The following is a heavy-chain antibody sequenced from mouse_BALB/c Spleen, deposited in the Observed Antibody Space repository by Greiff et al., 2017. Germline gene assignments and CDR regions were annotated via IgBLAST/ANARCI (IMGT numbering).Heavy chain of an antibody. CDR1: GYSITSDYA. V-gene: IGHV3-2*02. D-gene: IGHD2-3*01. Sequence: EVQLVESGPGLVKPSQSLSLTCTVTGYSITSDYAWNWIRQFPGNKLEWMGYISYSGSTSYNPSLKSRISITRDTSKNQFFLQLNSVTTEDTATYYCARSYDGQAWFAYWGQGTLVTVSA. J-gene: IGHJ3*01. CDR2: ISYSGST. CDR3: ARSYDGQAWFAY.